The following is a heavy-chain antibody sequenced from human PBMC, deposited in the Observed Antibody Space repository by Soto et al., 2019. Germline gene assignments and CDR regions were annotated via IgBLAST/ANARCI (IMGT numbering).Heavy chain of an antibody. Sequence: QLQLQESGSGLVKPSQTLSLTCAVSGGSISSGGYSWRWIRQPPGKGLEWIGYIYHSGSTYYNPSLKSRVTITVDRFSDQCSLKLSSVPAADTDVYYCARDYDRTYGMQVWGQGNTVPVSS. CDR1: GGSISSGGYS. V-gene: IGHV4-30-2*01. J-gene: IGHJ6*02. CDR2: IYHSGST. D-gene: IGHD3-22*01. CDR3: ARDYDRTYGMQV.